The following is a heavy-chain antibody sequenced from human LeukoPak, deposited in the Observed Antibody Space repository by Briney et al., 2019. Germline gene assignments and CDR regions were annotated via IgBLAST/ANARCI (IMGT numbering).Heavy chain of an antibody. D-gene: IGHD6-6*01. V-gene: IGHV3-33*01. J-gene: IGHJ4*02. CDR1: GFTFSSYG. CDR2: IWYDGSNT. CDR3: ARDFGDSRSSDY. Sequence: QPGGSLRLSCAASGFTFSSYGMHWVRQAPGKGLEWVALIWYDGSNTYYADSVKGRFTIPRDNSKNTLYLQMNSLRAEDTALYYCARDFGDSRSSDYWGQGTLITVSS.